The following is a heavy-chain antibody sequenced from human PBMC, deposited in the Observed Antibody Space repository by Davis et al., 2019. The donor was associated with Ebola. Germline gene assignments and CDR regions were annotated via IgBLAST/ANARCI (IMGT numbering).Heavy chain of an antibody. V-gene: IGHV4-59*12. D-gene: IGHD2-21*01. Sequence: SETLSLTCTVSGDSISSYYWSWIRQPPGKGLEWIGYIYYSGSTNYNPSLKSRVTISVDKSKNQFSLKLSSVTAADTAVYYCARVNIVVVIAQGWFDPWGQGTLVTVSS. CDR1: GDSISSYY. CDR2: IYYSGST. J-gene: IGHJ5*02. CDR3: ARVNIVVVIAQGWFDP.